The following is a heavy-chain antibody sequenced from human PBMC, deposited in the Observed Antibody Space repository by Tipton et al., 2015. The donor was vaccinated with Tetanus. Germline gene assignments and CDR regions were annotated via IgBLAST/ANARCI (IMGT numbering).Heavy chain of an antibody. D-gene: IGHD2-2*01. Sequence: RSLRLSCAASEFTFSSYAMHWVRQAPGKGLEWVAVISYDGSNKYYADSVKGRFTISRDNSKNTLYLQMNSLRAEDTAVYYCARDPHCSSTSCYEGGYYGYYYGMDVWGQGTTVTVSS. CDR3: ARDPHCSSTSCYEGGYYGYYYGMDV. CDR1: EFTFSSYA. V-gene: IGHV3-30-3*01. J-gene: IGHJ6*02. CDR2: ISYDGSNK.